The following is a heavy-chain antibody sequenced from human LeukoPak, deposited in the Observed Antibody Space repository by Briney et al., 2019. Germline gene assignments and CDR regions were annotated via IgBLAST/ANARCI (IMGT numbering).Heavy chain of an antibody. D-gene: IGHD1-26*01. J-gene: IGHJ4*02. CDR1: GGSISSGSYY. CDR3: ARESRGTIPH. V-gene: IGHV4-61*02. Sequence: PSETLSLTCTVSGGSISSGSYYWSWIRQPAGKGLEWIGRIYTSGSTNYNPSLKSRVTISVDTSKNQFSLKLSSVTAADTAVYYCARESRGTIPHWGQGTLVTVSS. CDR2: IYTSGST.